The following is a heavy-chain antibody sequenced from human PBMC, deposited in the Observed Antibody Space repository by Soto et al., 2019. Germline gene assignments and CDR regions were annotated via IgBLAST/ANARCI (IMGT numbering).Heavy chain of an antibody. CDR2: IYYSGST. CDR1: GGSISSYY. J-gene: IGHJ4*02. CDR3: ARAKGDTIFGVVTSYYFDY. V-gene: IGHV4-59*08. D-gene: IGHD3-3*01. Sequence: SETLSLTCTVSGGSISSYYWSWIRQPPGKGLEWIGYIYYSGSTNYNPSLKSRVTISVDTSKNQFSLKLSSVTAADTAVYYCARAKGDTIFGVVTSYYFDYWGQGTLVTVS.